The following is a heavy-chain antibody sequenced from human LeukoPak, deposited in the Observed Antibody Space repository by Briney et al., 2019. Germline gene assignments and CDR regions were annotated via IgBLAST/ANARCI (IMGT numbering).Heavy chain of an antibody. CDR2: ISGSGGST. D-gene: IGHD6-19*01. CDR3: ATDQKAVAGTQFDY. J-gene: IGHJ4*02. Sequence: GGSLRLSCAASGFTFSSYVMSWVRQAPGKGLEWVSAISGSGGSTYYADSVKGRFTISRDNSKNTLFLQMNSLRAEDTAVYYCATDQKAVAGTQFDYWGQGTLVTVSS. CDR1: GFTFSSYV. V-gene: IGHV3-23*01.